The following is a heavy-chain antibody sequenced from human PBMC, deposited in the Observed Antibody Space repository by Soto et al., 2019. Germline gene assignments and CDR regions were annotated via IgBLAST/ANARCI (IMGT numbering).Heavy chain of an antibody. CDR2: MYNSGST. Sequence: SETLSLTCTVSGGSISSYYWTWIRQPPGKGLEWIGFMYNSGSTHYNSSIKSRVTISVDTSKNQFSLNLSSVTAADTAVYYCARLGAQEIDPWGQGTLVTVSS. D-gene: IGHD3-16*01. CDR1: GGSISSYY. CDR3: ARLGAQEIDP. J-gene: IGHJ5*02. V-gene: IGHV4-59*08.